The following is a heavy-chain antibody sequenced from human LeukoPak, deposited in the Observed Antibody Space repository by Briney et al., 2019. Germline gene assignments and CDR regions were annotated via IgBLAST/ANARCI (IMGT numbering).Heavy chain of an antibody. V-gene: IGHV1-2*02. J-gene: IGHJ4*02. CDR2: MNPNSGGS. CDR3: ARGSSSNWYGAFDY. CDR1: GGTFSSYA. D-gene: IGHD6-13*01. Sequence: ASVKVSCKVSGGTFSSYAINWVRQATGQGLEWMGWMNPNSGGSNRAERSQDRDTMTRDTSISKAYLELKWLTYDNTAVYYCARGSSSNWYGAFDYWGEGSLVTVSS.